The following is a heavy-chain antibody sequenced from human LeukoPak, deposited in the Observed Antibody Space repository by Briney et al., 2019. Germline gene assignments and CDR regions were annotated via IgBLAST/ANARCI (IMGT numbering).Heavy chain of an antibody. CDR1: GGTFSSYA. D-gene: IGHD5-18*01. J-gene: IGHJ4*02. CDR2: IIPTFGTA. CDR3: ASSSGYSYGYIDY. V-gene: IGHV1-69*13. Sequence: ASVKVSCKASGGTFSSYAISWVRQAPGQGLEWMGGIIPTFGTANYAQKFQGRVTITADESTSTAYMELSSLRSEDTAVYYCASSSGYSYGYIDYWGQGTLVTVSS.